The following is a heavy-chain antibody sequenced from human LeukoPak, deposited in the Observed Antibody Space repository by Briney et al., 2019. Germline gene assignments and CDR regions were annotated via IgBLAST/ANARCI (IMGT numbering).Heavy chain of an antibody. CDR1: GFTFSNYW. D-gene: IGHD4-23*01. J-gene: IGHJ6*03. V-gene: IGHV3-74*01. CDR2: INWNSGSI. CDR3: ARDGDTVLTRGYYYYMDV. Sequence: GGSLRLSCAASGFTFSNYWMYWVRQASGKGLVWVSGINWNSGSIGYADSVKGRFTISRDNARNSLYLQMNSLRAEDTALYYCARDGDTVLTRGYYYYMDVWGKGTTVTVSS.